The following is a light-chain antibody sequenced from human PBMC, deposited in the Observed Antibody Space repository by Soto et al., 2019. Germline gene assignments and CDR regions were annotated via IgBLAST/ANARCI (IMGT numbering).Light chain of an antibody. CDR1: QSISSY. J-gene: IGKJ3*01. CDR3: QQSYSTLT. V-gene: IGKV1-39*01. Sequence: DIQMTQSPSSLSASVGDRVTITCRASQSISSYLNWYQQKPGKAPKLLIYAASSLQSGVPSRFSGSGSGADFTLTISTLQPDDFETYYGQQSYSTLTFGPGTKVDIK. CDR2: AAS.